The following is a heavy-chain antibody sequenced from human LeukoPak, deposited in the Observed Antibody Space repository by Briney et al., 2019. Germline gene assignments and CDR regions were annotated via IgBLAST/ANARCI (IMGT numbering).Heavy chain of an antibody. CDR2: INPNSGGT. CDR3: ARSSNYDSSGYYYVRWFDP. CDR1: GYTLTGYY. J-gene: IGHJ5*02. Sequence: ASVKVSCKASGYTLTGYYMHWVRQAPGQGLEWMGRINPNSGGTNYAQKFQGRVTMTRDTSISTAYMELSRLRSDDTAVYYCARSSNYDSSGYYYVRWFDPWGQGTLVTVSS. D-gene: IGHD3-22*01. V-gene: IGHV1-2*06.